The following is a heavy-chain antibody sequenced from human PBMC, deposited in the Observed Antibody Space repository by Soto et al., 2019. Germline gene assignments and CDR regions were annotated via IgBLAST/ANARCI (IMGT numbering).Heavy chain of an antibody. CDR3: ARDVTYYYGSGSPALVGMDV. D-gene: IGHD3-10*01. CDR1: GFTFSSYA. CDR2: ISYDGSNK. Sequence: QVQLVESGGGVVQPGRSLRLSCAASGFTFSSYAMHWVRQAPGKGLEWVAVISYDGSNKYYADSVKGRFTISRDNSKNTLYLQMNSLRAEDTAVYYCARDVTYYYGSGSPALVGMDVWGQGTTVTVSS. J-gene: IGHJ6*02. V-gene: IGHV3-30*14.